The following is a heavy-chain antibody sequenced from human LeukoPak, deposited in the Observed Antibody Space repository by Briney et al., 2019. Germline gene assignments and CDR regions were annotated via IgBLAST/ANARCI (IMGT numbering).Heavy chain of an antibody. CDR3: AKDSRHRIVGTTTFLDY. D-gene: IGHD1-26*01. Sequence: PGGSLRLSCAASGFTFSSYNMNWVRQAPGKGLEWVSYISSSSSTIYYADSVKGRFTISRDKAKNSLYLQMNSLRAEVTAVYYCAKDSRHRIVGTTTFLDYWGQGTLVTVSS. CDR2: ISSSSSTI. V-gene: IGHV3-48*01. J-gene: IGHJ4*02. CDR1: GFTFSSYN.